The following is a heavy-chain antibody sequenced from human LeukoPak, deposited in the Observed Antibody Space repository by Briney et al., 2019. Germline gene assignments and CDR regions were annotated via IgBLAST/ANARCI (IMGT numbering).Heavy chain of an antibody. CDR1: GDSISISGSY. V-gene: IGHV4-39*01. D-gene: IGHD2-21*01. J-gene: IGHJ4*02. Sequence: SETLSLTCTVSGDSISISGSYWGWVRQTPGKGREWIGNINYNGHTYYSPSLTSRVSIPVDTSKIQFSLYLNSVPAADTALYHGARHDTIASSYSQIDFWGQGTQVTVSS. CDR2: INYNGHT. CDR3: ARHDTIASSYSQIDF.